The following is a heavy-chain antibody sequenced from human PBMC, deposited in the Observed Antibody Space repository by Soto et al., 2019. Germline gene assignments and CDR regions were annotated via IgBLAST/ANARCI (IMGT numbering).Heavy chain of an antibody. D-gene: IGHD3-16*01. CDR3: AKEGAVFYFDY. CDR1: GNIFNGYG. J-gene: IGHJ4*02. V-gene: IGHV3-30*02. CDR2: ISYDGSNI. Sequence: GGSLRLCCAAPGNIFNGYGMHWVRQPPGKRLGGWAFISYDGSNIYYADSVKGRFSISRDDSNNSLYLQLNSLKTEDTAVYFCAKEGAVFYFDYWGQGAPVTVSS.